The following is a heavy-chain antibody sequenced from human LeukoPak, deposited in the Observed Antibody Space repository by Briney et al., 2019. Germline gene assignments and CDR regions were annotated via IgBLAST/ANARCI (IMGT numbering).Heavy chain of an antibody. V-gene: IGHV3-11*01. J-gene: IGHJ1*01. CDR3: AQREAFTSS. CDR1: GFTFNRYA. D-gene: IGHD3-3*01. CDR2: ISSGGNTI. Sequence: GGSLRLSCAASGFTFNRYAMSWIRQAPGKGLEWVSYISSGGNTIYYADSVKGRFTVSRDNAKNSLYLQLNSLRAEDTAVYYCAQREAFTSSWGQGTLVAVSS.